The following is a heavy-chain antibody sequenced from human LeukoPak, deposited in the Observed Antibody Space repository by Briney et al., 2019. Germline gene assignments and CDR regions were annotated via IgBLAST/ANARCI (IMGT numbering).Heavy chain of an antibody. V-gene: IGHV3-23*01. CDR3: AKGTTVTAIFDY. Sequence: PGGSLRLSCAASGFTFSSYAMSWVRQAPGKGLVWVSSISGSGSVTYYADSVKGRFAISRDNSKNTLYLQMNSLTADDTAVYYCAKGTTVTAIFDYWGQGTLVTVSS. CDR1: GFTFSSYA. D-gene: IGHD4-17*01. CDR2: ISGSGSVT. J-gene: IGHJ4*02.